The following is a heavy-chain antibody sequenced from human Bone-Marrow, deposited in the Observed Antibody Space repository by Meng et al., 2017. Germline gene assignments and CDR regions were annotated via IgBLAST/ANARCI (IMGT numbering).Heavy chain of an antibody. V-gene: IGHV4-4*07. CDR2: IYTSGST. CDR3: ARDRPLRIVVPAAINWFDP. J-gene: IGHJ5*02. Sequence: AESLSLSCTVSGGSISSYYWSWIRQPAGKGLEWIGRIYTSGSTNNNPSLKSRVTMSVDTSKNQFSLKLSSVTAADTAGYYCARDRPLRIVVPAAINWFDPWGQGTLVTVSS. D-gene: IGHD2-2*01. CDR1: GGSISSYY.